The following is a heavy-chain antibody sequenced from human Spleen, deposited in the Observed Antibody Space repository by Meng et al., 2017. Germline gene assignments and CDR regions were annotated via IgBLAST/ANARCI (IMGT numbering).Heavy chain of an antibody. V-gene: IGHV3-15*01. CDR1: GFTFSNAW. Sequence: GESLKISCAASGFTFSNAWMTWVRQAPGKGLEWIGRMKSNVDGGTVDYAAAVKGRFFISRDDSRNTLYLEMNSLKTEDTGVYFCTTDLPDPGMTIYGVAIIMPDVFNVWGQGAMVTVSS. CDR3: TTDLPDPGMTIYGVAIIMPDVFNV. D-gene: IGHD3-3*01. CDR2: MKSNVDGGTV. J-gene: IGHJ3*01.